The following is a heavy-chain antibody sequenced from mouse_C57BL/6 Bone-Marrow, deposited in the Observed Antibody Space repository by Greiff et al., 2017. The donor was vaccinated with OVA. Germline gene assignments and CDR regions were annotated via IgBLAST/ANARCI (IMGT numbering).Heavy chain of an antibody. J-gene: IGHJ2*01. Sequence: QVHVKQPGAELVKPGASVKLSCKASGYTFTSYWMHWVKQRPGQGLGWIGMIHPNSGSTNYNEKFKSKATLTVDKSSSTAYMQLSSLTSEDSAVYYCAGSYGNFYFDYWGQGTTLTVSS. CDR2: IHPNSGST. D-gene: IGHD2-1*01. V-gene: IGHV1-64*01. CDR1: GYTFTSYW. CDR3: AGSYGNFYFDY.